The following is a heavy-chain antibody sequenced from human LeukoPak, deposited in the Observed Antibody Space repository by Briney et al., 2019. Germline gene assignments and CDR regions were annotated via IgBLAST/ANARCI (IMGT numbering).Heavy chain of an antibody. D-gene: IGHD6-6*01. CDR2: IRYDGSNK. Sequence: GGSLRLSCAASGFTFSSYGMHWVRQAPGKGLEWVAFIRYDGSNKYYADSVKGRFTISRDNSKNTLYLQMNSLRAEDTAVYYCAKDHSSSIPQNFDYWGQGTLVTVSS. CDR3: AKDHSSSIPQNFDY. V-gene: IGHV3-30*02. CDR1: GFTFSSYG. J-gene: IGHJ4*02.